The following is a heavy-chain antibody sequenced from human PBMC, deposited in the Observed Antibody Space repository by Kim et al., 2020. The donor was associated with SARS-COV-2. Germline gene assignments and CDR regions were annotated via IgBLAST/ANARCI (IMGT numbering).Heavy chain of an antibody. Sequence: SETLSLTCTVSGGSISSYYWSWIRQPPGKGLEWVGYIYYSGSTNYNPYLKSRITITVDTSKNQISLKLSSVTAADTAVYHCASGSYLAWFDPWGQGTLVTVSS. V-gene: IGHV4-59*13. J-gene: IGHJ5*02. CDR2: IYYSGST. CDR3: ASGSYLAWFDP. CDR1: GGSISSYY.